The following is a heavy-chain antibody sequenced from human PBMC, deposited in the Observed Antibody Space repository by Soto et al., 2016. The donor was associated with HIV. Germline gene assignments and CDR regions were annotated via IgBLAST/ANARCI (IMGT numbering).Heavy chain of an antibody. V-gene: IGHV4-34*02. CDR2: IDHIGNT. CDR1: GGSFGGYD. CDR3: ARRAELRLIGSFTNDHYSYMDV. D-gene: IGHD1-1*01. J-gene: IGHJ6*04. Sequence: QVQLQQWGAGLLKPSETLSLTCAVYGGSFGGYDWTWIRQTPDKGLQWIGEIDHIGNTNYNPSLKSRLTISVDTSKNQFSLKVNSVTAADTAIYYCARRAELRLIGSFTNDHYSYMDVWGKGTSVTVSS.